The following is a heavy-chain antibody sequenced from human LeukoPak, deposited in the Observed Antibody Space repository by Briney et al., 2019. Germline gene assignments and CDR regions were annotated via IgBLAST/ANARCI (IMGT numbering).Heavy chain of an antibody. Sequence: PGGSLRLSCAASGFTFSSYWMSWVRQAPGKGLEWVANIKQDGSEKYYVDSVKGRFTIFRDNAKSSLYLQMNSLRAEDTAVYYCARLGIAVAAADFDYWGQGTLVTVSS. CDR2: IKQDGSEK. J-gene: IGHJ4*02. CDR3: ARLGIAVAAADFDY. D-gene: IGHD6-19*01. V-gene: IGHV3-7*01. CDR1: GFTFSSYW.